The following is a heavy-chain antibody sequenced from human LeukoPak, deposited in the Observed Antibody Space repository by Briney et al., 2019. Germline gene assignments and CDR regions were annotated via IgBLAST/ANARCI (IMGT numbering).Heavy chain of an antibody. CDR2: IGYDGSNK. CDR3: ARGVRIAVAGYIDY. D-gene: IGHD6-19*01. Sequence: GGSLRLSCAASGFTFSSYGMYWVRQAPGKGLEGVAFIGYDGSNKYYADSVKGRFTISRDNSKNTLYLQMNSLRAEDTAVYYCARGVRIAVAGYIDYWGQGTLVTVSS. V-gene: IGHV3-30*02. CDR1: GFTFSSYG. J-gene: IGHJ4*02.